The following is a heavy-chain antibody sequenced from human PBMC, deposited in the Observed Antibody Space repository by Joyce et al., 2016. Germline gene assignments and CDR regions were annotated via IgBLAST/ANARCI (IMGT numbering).Heavy chain of an antibody. D-gene: IGHD2-15*01. CDR1: GFTFSSYW. V-gene: IGHV3-7*03. CDR2: IKQEGNEK. Sequence: EVHLVESGGGLVQPGGSLRLSCAASGFTFSSYWMSWVRQAPGKGLEWVANIKQEGNEKYYVESVKGRFTISRDNAKNSLYLQMTSLKAEDTAVYYCARARGCSGRTCHNCDYWGQGTLVTVSP. J-gene: IGHJ4*02. CDR3: ARARGCSGRTCHNCDY.